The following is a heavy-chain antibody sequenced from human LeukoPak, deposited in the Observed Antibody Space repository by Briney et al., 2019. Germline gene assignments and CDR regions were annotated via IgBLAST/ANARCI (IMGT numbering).Heavy chain of an antibody. CDR1: GFTFSSYG. V-gene: IGHV3-30*02. CDR3: AEDAADYGDYGAWFDP. Sequence: GGSLRLSCAASGFTFSSYGMHWVRQAPGKGLEWVAFIRYDGSNKYYADSVKGRFTISRDNSKNTLYLHMNSLRPEDTSVYYCAEDAADYGDYGAWFDPWGQGTLVTVSS. D-gene: IGHD4-17*01. J-gene: IGHJ5*02. CDR2: IRYDGSNK.